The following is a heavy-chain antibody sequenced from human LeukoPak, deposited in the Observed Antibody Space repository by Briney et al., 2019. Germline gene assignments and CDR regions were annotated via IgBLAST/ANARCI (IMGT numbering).Heavy chain of an antibody. J-gene: IGHJ6*03. CDR3: ARADSSIAARLSRSSIFNYYYYMDV. CDR2: IKQDGSEK. V-gene: IGHV3-7*01. CDR1: GFTFINYW. Sequence: GGSLRLSCAASGFTFINYWMSWVRQAPGKGLEWVANIKQDGSEKYYVDSVKGRFTISRDNAKNSLYLQMNSLRAEDTAVYYCARADSSIAARLSRSSIFNYYYYMDVWGKGTTVTVSS. D-gene: IGHD6-6*01.